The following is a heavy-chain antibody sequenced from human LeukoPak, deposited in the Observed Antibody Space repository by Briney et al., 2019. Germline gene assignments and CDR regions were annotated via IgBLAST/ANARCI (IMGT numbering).Heavy chain of an antibody. CDR3: AKVTTYYYDSSGPGLDY. Sequence: PGGSLRLSCAASGFTFSSYGMSWVRQAPGKGLEWVSAISGSGGSTYYADSVKGRFTISRDNSKNTLYLQMNSLRAEDTAVYYCAKVTTYYYDSSGPGLDYWGQGTLVTVSS. CDR1: GFTFSSYG. CDR2: ISGSGGST. J-gene: IGHJ4*02. D-gene: IGHD3-22*01. V-gene: IGHV3-23*01.